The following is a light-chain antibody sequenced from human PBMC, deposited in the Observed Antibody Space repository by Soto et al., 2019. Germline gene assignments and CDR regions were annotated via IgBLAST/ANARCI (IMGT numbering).Light chain of an antibody. CDR3: QHYNDRPPWT. CDR1: QSINTN. J-gene: IGKJ1*01. V-gene: IGKV3-15*01. CDR2: GAS. Sequence: IVMTQSPATLSVSPGERATLSCRASQSINTNFAWFQQKPGRAPRLLIFGASTRATDIPARFSGSGSGTEFTLTISTLQSEDFAVYYCQHYNDRPPWTVGQGHKVEIK.